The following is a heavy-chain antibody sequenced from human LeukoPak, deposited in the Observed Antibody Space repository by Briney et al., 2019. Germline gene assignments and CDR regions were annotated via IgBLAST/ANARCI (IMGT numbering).Heavy chain of an antibody. D-gene: IGHD2-15*01. CDR2: IWDYSGGT. V-gene: IGHV3-48*04. J-gene: IGHJ4*02. CDR3: ARDNQWSFDY. Sequence: GGSLRLSCAASGFTFGDDAMNWVRQAPGEGLEWVAHIWDYSGGTHYADSVKGRFTISRDNTKNSLYLQMSSLRAEDTAVYFCARDNQWSFDYWGQGTLVTVSS. CDR1: GFTFGDDA.